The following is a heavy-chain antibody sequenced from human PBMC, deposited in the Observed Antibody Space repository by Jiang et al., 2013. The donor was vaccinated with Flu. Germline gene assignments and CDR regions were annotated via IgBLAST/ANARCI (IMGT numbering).Heavy chain of an antibody. CDR3: AHIHYGDFADWVDP. CDR2: IYWNDNK. D-gene: IGHD4-17*01. V-gene: IGHV2-5*01. Sequence: KPTQTLTLTCTFSGFSFSTSGVGVGWIRQPPGRALEWLAVIYWNDNKHYSPSLKNRLTISKDTSKNQVVLSMTNMDPVDTATYYCAHIHYGDFADWVDPWGQGIRVTVSS. CDR1: GFSFSTSGVG. J-gene: IGHJ5*02.